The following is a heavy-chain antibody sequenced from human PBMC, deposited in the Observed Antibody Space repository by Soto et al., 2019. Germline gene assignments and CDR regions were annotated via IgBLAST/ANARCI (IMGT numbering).Heavy chain of an antibody. Sequence: QVQLVQSGAEVKKPGSSVKVSCKASGGTFSSNAISWVRQAPGQGLEWMGGIIPIYASPNYAQTFQGRVTVTADKVTSTAYLELSRLKFADSAIYYCAVAVTGSRSPLAHWGQGTLVIVSS. CDR2: IIPIYASP. CDR1: GGTFSSNA. D-gene: IGHD3-9*01. J-gene: IGHJ4*02. V-gene: IGHV1-69*06. CDR3: AVAVTGSRSPLAH.